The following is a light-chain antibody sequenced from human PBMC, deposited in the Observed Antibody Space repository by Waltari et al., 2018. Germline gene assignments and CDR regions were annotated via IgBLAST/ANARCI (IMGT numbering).Light chain of an antibody. Sequence: QSVLTQPPSASGTPGQRVTIPCSGSSPTIGSNPVYWYQPLPGMAPTLLIYRNNQRPSGVPDRFSGSKSGTSASLAISGLRSEDEAHYYCAAWDDSLEEVFGGGTKLTVL. J-gene: IGLJ2*01. CDR1: SPTIGSNP. V-gene: IGLV1-47*01. CDR2: RNN. CDR3: AAWDDSLEEV.